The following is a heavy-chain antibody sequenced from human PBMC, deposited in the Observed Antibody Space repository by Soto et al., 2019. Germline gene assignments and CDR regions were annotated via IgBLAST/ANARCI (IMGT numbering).Heavy chain of an antibody. V-gene: IGHV1-18*01. CDR2: ISGYNDNT. Sequence: QVQLVQSGGEVKKPGASVKVSCKASGYTFTSYGISWVRQAPGQGLQWEWMGWISGYNDNTNYAQKLQDRVTMTTDTSTNTAYMELRSLTSDDTAVYYCARDHRLWGCYRFTGLDYWGQGTLVTVSS. CDR1: GYTFTSYG. D-gene: IGHD3-16*02. CDR3: ARDHRLWGCYRFTGLDY. J-gene: IGHJ4*02.